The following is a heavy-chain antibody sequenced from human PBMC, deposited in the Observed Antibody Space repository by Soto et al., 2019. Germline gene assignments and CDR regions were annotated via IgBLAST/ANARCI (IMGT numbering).Heavy chain of an antibody. D-gene: IGHD3-16*02. CDR2: ILSKNDGGTI. CDR1: GFTFSDSW. J-gene: IGHJ4*02. Sequence: PGGSLSLSCAASGFTFSDSWMGCVRQAPGKEMELVSRILSKNDGGTIDYVASVKCRVTFSRCDSKNTLYLQMNSLKTDDTAVYYCTTYDYTSGIYRYMWAYWGQGTLVTVSA. V-gene: IGHV3-15*01. CDR3: TTYDYTSGIYRYMWAY.